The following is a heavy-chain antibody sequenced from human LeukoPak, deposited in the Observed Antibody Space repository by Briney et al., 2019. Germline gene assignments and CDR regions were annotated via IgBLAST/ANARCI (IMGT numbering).Heavy chain of an antibody. Sequence: SETLSLTCAVSGYSISSGYYWGWIRQPPGKGLEWIGSIYHSGSTCYNPSLKSRVTISVDTSKNQFSLKLSSVTAADTAVYYCARIDDIVVVPAAIQGGDYYYYMDVWGKGTTVTVSS. CDR3: ARIDDIVVVPAAIQGGDYYYYMDV. CDR1: GYSISSGYY. J-gene: IGHJ6*03. CDR2: IYHSGST. D-gene: IGHD2-2*02. V-gene: IGHV4-38-2*01.